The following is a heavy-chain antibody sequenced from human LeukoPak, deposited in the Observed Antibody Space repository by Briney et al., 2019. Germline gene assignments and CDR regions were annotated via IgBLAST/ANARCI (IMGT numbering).Heavy chain of an antibody. V-gene: IGHV3-21*04. D-gene: IGHD4-11*01. Sequence: GGSLRLSCAASGFTFSSYSMNWVRQAPGKGLEWVSSISSSSSYIYYADSVKGRFTISRDNAKNSLYPQMNSLRAEDTAVYYCARGPRSGSNYAGYFDYWGQGTLVTVSS. CDR3: ARGPRSGSNYAGYFDY. J-gene: IGHJ4*02. CDR2: ISSSSSYI. CDR1: GFTFSSYS.